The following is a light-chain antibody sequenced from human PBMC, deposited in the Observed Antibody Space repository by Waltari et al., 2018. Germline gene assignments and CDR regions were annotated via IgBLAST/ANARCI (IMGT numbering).Light chain of an antibody. CDR2: GPS. J-gene: IGKJ1*01. CDR3: QQYNNWPPWT. V-gene: IGKV3-15*01. Sequence: EIVMTQSPATLSVSPGERATLSCRASQSVSSNLAWYQQKPGQAPGLLIYGPSTRATGIPARCSGSGSGTEFTLTISSLQSEDFAVYYCQQYNNWPPWTFGQGTKVEIK. CDR1: QSVSSN.